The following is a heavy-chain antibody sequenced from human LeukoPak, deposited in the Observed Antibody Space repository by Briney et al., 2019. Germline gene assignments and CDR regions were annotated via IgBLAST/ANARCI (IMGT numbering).Heavy chain of an antibody. J-gene: IGHJ4*02. Sequence: ASVKVSCKASGYTFTSYYMHWVRQAPGQGLEWMGIINPSGGGTNYAQNFQGRVTMTRDTSTSTVYMELSSLRSEDTAMYYCARDNSRNSNDYWGQGTLVTVS. CDR3: ARDNSRNSNDY. CDR2: INPSGGGT. V-gene: IGHV1-46*01. CDR1: GYTFTSYY. D-gene: IGHD1-20*01.